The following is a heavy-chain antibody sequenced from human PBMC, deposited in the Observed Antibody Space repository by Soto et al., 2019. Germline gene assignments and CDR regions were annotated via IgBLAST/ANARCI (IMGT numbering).Heavy chain of an antibody. D-gene: IGHD6-6*01. V-gene: IGHV3-30*18. J-gene: IGHJ6*02. CDR2: ISYDGSNK. Sequence: GGSLRLSCAASGFTFSSYGMHWVRQAPGKGLEWVAVISYDGSNKYCADSVKGRFTISRDNSKNTLYLQMNSLRAEDTAVYYCAKDSRGIAARYYYYYGMDVWGQGTTVTVSS. CDR3: AKDSRGIAARYYYYYGMDV. CDR1: GFTFSSYG.